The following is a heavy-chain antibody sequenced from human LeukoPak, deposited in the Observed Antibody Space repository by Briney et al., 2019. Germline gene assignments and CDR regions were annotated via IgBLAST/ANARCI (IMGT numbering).Heavy chain of an antibody. CDR3: AKGTMIVVAVGDYFDY. D-gene: IGHD3-22*01. J-gene: IGHJ4*02. CDR2: ISWNSVNI. V-gene: IGHV3-9*03. Sequence: PGGSLRLSCAASGFTLDAYAMHWVRQAPGKGLEWVSGISWNSVNIGYADSVKGRFTISRDNAKNSLYLQTNSLRAEDMALYYCAKGTMIVVAVGDYFDYWGQGTLVTVSS. CDR1: GFTLDAYA.